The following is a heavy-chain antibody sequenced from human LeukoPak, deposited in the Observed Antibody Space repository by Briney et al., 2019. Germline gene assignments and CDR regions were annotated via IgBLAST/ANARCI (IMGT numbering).Heavy chain of an antibody. D-gene: IGHD3-3*01. CDR3: ARLITQIYDFWSGYYYYMDV. Sequence: ASVKVSCKASGYTFTSYDINWLRQATGQGLELMGWMNPNSGNTGYAQKFQGRVTMTRNTSISTAYMELSSLRSEDTAVYYCARLITQIYDFWSGYYYYMDVWGKGTTVTVSS. V-gene: IGHV1-8*01. CDR2: MNPNSGNT. J-gene: IGHJ6*03. CDR1: GYTFTSYD.